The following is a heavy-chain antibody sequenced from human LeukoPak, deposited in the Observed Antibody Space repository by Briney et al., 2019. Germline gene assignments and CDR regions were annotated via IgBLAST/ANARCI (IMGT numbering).Heavy chain of an antibody. CDR2: ISGSGGST. V-gene: IGHV3-23*01. D-gene: IGHD4-17*01. J-gene: IGHJ6*04. CDR3: AKDLTDYGDLMDV. Sequence: PGGSLRLSCAASGFTFSSYAMSWVRQAPGKGLEWVSAISGSGGSTYYADSVKGRFTISRDNSKNTLYPQMNSLRAEDTAVYYCAKDLTDYGDLMDVWGKGTTVTVSS. CDR1: GFTFSSYA.